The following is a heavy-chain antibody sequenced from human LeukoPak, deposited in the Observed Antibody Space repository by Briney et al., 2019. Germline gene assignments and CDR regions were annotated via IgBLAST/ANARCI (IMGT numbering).Heavy chain of an antibody. CDR2: INHSGST. J-gene: IGHJ3*02. CDR3: ARDPDLHAFDI. Sequence: PSETLSLTCAVYGGSFSGYYWSWIRQPPGKGLEWIGEINHSGSTNYNPSLKSRVTISVDTSKNQFSLKLSSVTAADTAVYYCARDPDLHAFDIWGQGTMVTVSS. V-gene: IGHV4-34*01. D-gene: IGHD3/OR15-3a*01. CDR1: GGSFSGYY.